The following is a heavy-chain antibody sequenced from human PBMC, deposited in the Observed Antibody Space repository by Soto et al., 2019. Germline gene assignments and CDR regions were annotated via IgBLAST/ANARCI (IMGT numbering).Heavy chain of an antibody. D-gene: IGHD1-26*01. CDR2: IYYSGST. V-gene: IGHV4-59*01. CDR3: ARWGGLPAFDI. J-gene: IGHJ3*02. Sequence: PSETLSLTCTVSGGSISSYYWSWIRQPSGKGLEWIGHIYYSGSTNYNPSLKSRVTISVDTSKNQFFLKLNSVTAADTAVYYCARWGGLPAFDIWGQGTMVTVSS. CDR1: GGSISSYY.